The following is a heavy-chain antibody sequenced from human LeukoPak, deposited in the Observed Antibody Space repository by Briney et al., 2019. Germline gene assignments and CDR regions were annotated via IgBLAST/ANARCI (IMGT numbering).Heavy chain of an antibody. V-gene: IGHV4-31*03. J-gene: IGHJ3*02. Sequence: SQTLSLTCTVSAGSISISGYYWGWIRQHPGRGLEFIGYVYYSGGTYYNPSLQGRVTISIDTSKNQFSLNLSSVTAADTAVYYCARVFAPAMVKRTFDIWGQGTKVTVSS. CDR1: AGSISISGYY. CDR3: ARVFAPAMVKRTFDI. D-gene: IGHD5-18*01. CDR2: VYYSGGT.